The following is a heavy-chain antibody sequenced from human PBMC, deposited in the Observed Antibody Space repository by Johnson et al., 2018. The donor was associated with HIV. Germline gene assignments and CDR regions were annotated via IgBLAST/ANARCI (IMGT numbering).Heavy chain of an antibody. J-gene: IGHJ3*02. D-gene: IGHD1-14*01. CDR3: ARDQGELRRTHAFDI. CDR2: ISYDGSNK. V-gene: IGHV3-30*04. CDR1: GFTFSSYA. Sequence: QVQLVESGGGVVQPGRSLRLSCAASGFTFSSYAMHCVRQAPGKGLEWVAVISYDGSNKFYADSVKGRFTISRDNSKNTLYLQMNSLRHEDTAVYYCARDQGELRRTHAFDIWGQGTMVTVSS.